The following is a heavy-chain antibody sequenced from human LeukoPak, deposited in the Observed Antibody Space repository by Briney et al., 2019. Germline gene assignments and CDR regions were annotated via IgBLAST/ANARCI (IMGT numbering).Heavy chain of an antibody. D-gene: IGHD1-26*01. Sequence: SETLSLTCTVSGASISSYYWRWIRQPAGKGLEWIVRIYTSGSTNYNPSLKSRVTMSVDTSKNQISLKLSSGTAADTAVYYCATGMIVGATAFEYWGQGTRVTVSS. CDR3: ATGMIVGATAFEY. V-gene: IGHV4-4*07. CDR2: IYTSGST. CDR1: GASISSYY. J-gene: IGHJ4*02.